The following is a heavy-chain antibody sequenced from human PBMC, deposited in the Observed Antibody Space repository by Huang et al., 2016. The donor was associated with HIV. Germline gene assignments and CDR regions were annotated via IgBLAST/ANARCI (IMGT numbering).Heavy chain of an antibody. CDR2: IYYSGTT. CDR3: ARGGAGSGWYGAAPTLDI. J-gene: IGHJ3*02. D-gene: IGHD6-19*01. CDR1: GDSIRSSGYY. V-gene: IGHV4-39*02. Sequence: QLQLQESGPGLVKPSETLSLTCTVSGDSIRSSGYYWGWVRQPPGKGLEWIGSIYYSGTTHYNPSLESRVSMSVDTSTNHFSLRLTSLTATDTAVYFCARGGAGSGWYGAAPTLDIWGQGTMVTVSS.